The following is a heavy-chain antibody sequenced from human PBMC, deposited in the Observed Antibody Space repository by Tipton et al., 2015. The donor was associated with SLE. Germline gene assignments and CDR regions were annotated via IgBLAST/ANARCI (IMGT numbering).Heavy chain of an antibody. CDR3: ARGEVRGVITSFDL. D-gene: IGHD3-10*01. CDR2: VYDVGST. Sequence: TLSLTCTVSGGSLTRNDHYRSWTRQPPGKGLEWIGSVYDVGSTFHNPSLKSRVTILVDTSKNQFSLKLGSVTAADTAVYCCARGEVRGVITSFDLWGRGTLVTVSS. J-gene: IGHJ2*01. CDR1: GGSLTRNDHY. V-gene: IGHV4-39*07.